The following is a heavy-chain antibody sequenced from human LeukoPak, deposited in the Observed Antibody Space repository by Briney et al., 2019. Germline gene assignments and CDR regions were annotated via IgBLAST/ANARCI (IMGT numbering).Heavy chain of an antibody. J-gene: IGHJ4*02. Sequence: PSETLSLTCTVSGGSVSSGSYYWSWIRQPPGKGLEWIGYIYYSGSTNYNPSLKSRVTISVDTSKNQFSLKLSSVTAADTAVYYCARGKENIVVVPALGFDYWGQGTLVTVSS. CDR2: IYYSGST. D-gene: IGHD2-2*01. CDR1: GGSVSSGSYY. V-gene: IGHV4-61*01. CDR3: ARGKENIVVVPALGFDY.